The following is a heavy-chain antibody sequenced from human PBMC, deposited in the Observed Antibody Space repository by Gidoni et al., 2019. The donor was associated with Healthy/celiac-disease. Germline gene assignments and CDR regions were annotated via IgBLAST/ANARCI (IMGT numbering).Heavy chain of an antibody. V-gene: IGHV3-9*01. D-gene: IGHD2-15*01. CDR3: AKDLWDCSGGSCYDFDY. Sequence: EVQLVESGGGLVQPGRSLRLSCAASGFTFDDYAMHWVRQAPGKGLEWVSGISWNSGSIGYADSVKGRFTISRDNAKNSLYLQMNSLRAEDTALYYCAKDLWDCSGGSCYDFDYWGQGTLVTVSS. CDR1: GFTFDDYA. J-gene: IGHJ4*02. CDR2: ISWNSGSI.